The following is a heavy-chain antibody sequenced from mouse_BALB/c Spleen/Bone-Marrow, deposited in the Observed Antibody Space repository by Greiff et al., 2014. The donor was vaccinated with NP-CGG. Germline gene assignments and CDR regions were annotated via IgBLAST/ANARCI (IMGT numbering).Heavy chain of an antibody. V-gene: IGHV14-3*02. J-gene: IGHJ3*01. CDR1: GFNIKDTY. Sequence: EVQLQQSGAELVKPGASVKLSCTASGFNIKDTYMHWVKQRPEQGLEWIGRIDPANGNTKYDPKFQGKATTTADTSSNTAYLQLSSLTSEDTAVYYCATYYRYDRRFAYWGQGTLVTVSA. CDR3: ATYYRYDRRFAY. CDR2: IDPANGNT. D-gene: IGHD2-14*01.